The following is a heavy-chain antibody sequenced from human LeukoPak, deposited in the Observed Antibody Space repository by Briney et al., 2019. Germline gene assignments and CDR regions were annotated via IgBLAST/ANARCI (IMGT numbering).Heavy chain of an antibody. CDR2: FDPEDGET. CDR1: GYTLTELS. D-gene: IGHD6-19*01. CDR3: ATTRLGIAVAEITTRYYGMDV. V-gene: IGHV1-24*01. Sequence: ASVKVSCKVSGYTLTELSMHWVRQAPGKGLEWMGGFDPEDGETIYAQKFQGRVTMTEDTSTDTAYMELSSLRSEDTAVYYCATTRLGIAVAEITTRYYGMDVWGQGTTVTVSS. J-gene: IGHJ6*02.